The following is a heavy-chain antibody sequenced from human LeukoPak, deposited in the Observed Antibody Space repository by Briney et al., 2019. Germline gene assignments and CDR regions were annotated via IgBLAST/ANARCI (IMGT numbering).Heavy chain of an antibody. CDR1: GFTFSSYA. CDR3: ARGRFVVGDGFDY. J-gene: IGHJ4*02. CDR2: ISYDGSNK. Sequence: GKSLRLSCAASGFTFSSYAMHWVRQAPGKGLEWVAVISYDGSNKYYADSVKGRFTISRDNSKNTLYLQMNSLRAEDTAVYYCARGRFVVGDGFDYWGQGTLVTVSS. V-gene: IGHV3-30-3*01. D-gene: IGHD2-2*01.